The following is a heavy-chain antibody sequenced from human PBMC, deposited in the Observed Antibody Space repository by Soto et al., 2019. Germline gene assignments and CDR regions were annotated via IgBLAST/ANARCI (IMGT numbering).Heavy chain of an antibody. J-gene: IGHJ4*02. V-gene: IGHV4-39*01. Sequence: SETLSLTCSVSGASISSSRYYWGWVRQPPGKGLEWIGSIIHSGASHYNPSLKSRVTISLDSSKSKFSLTLRSVTAADTAVYYCARQDTASGTFYLSPFDSWGQGTLVTVSS. CDR2: IIHSGAS. D-gene: IGHD3-10*01. CDR3: ARQDTASGTFYLSPFDS. CDR1: GASISSSRYY.